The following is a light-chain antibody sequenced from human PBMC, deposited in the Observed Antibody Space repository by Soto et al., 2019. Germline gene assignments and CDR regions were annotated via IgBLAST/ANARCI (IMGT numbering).Light chain of an antibody. CDR1: QSVSSSY. J-gene: IGKJ5*01. Sequence: EIVLTQSPGTLSLSPGERATLSCRASQSVSSSYLAWYQQKPGQAPRLLIYGASSRATGIPDRFSGSGSGTDFTLPFSGLEPEDFAVYSCQQYGSSPPITFGQGTRLEIK. CDR3: QQYGSSPPIT. CDR2: GAS. V-gene: IGKV3-20*01.